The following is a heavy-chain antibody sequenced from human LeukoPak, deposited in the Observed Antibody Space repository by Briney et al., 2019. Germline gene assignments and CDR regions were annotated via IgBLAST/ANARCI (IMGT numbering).Heavy chain of an antibody. D-gene: IGHD2-15*01. CDR2: ISYDGSNK. V-gene: IGHV3-30-3*01. Sequence: GRPLRLSCAASGFTFSSYAMHWVRQAPGKGLEWVAVISYDGSNKYYADSVKGRFTISRDNSKNTLYLQMNSLRAEDTAVYYCARERKVVVAAGAFDIWGQGTMVTVSS. CDR3: ARERKVVVAAGAFDI. CDR1: GFTFSSYA. J-gene: IGHJ3*02.